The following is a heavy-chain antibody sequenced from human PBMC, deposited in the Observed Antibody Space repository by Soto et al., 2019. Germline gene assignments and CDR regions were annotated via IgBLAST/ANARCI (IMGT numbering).Heavy chain of an antibody. Sequence: QVQLVQSGAEVKKPGASVKVSCKASGYTFTSYGISWVRQAPGQGLEWMGWISAYNGNTNYAQKLQGRVTMTTDTSTSTAYRELRSRRSDDTAVYYCARDPFTGLWFGELLKPYYYYGMDVWGQGTTVTVSS. CDR1: GYTFTSYG. CDR2: ISAYNGNT. V-gene: IGHV1-18*04. J-gene: IGHJ6*02. D-gene: IGHD3-10*01. CDR3: ARDPFTGLWFGELLKPYYYYGMDV.